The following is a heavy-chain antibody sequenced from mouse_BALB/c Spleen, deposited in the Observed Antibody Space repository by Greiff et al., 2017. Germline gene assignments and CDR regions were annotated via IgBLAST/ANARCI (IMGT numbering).Heavy chain of an antibody. CDR3: AREGSDGYYGAY. J-gene: IGHJ3*01. D-gene: IGHD2-3*01. V-gene: IGHV1-4*01. Sequence: QVQLQQSGAELARPGASVKMSCKASGYTFTSYTMHWVKQRPGQGLEWIGYINPSSGYTNYNQKFKDKATLTADKSSSTAYMQLSSLTSEDSAVYYCAREGSDGYYGAYWGQGTLVTVSA. CDR2: INPSSGYT. CDR1: GYTFTSYT.